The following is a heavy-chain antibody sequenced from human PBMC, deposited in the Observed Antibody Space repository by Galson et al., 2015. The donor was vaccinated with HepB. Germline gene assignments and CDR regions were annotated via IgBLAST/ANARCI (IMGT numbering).Heavy chain of an antibody. D-gene: IGHD3-10*01. Sequence: SLRLSCAASGFTFSSYGIHWVRQAPGKGLEWVAVVWYDGSNKYYADPVKGRFTISRDNSKNTVSLQMNSLRDEDTAVYYCANGGYYGSGSYTSLENWGQGTLVTVSS. V-gene: IGHV3-33*06. J-gene: IGHJ4*02. CDR2: VWYDGSNK. CDR3: ANGGYYGSGSYTSLEN. CDR1: GFTFSSYG.